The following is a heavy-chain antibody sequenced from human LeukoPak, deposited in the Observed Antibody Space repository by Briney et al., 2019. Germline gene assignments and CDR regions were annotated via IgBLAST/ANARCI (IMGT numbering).Heavy chain of an antibody. J-gene: IGHJ6*03. CDR3: AKDGGLLWFGELPRTFYYMDV. CDR1: GFTFNSYS. Sequence: GGSLRLSCAASGFTFNSYSMNWVRQAPGKGLEWVSSISSSSNYIYYADSVKGRFTISRDNSKNTLYLQMNSLRAEDTAVYYCAKDGGLLWFGELPRTFYYMDVWGKGTTVTVSS. V-gene: IGHV3-21*04. CDR2: ISSSSNYI. D-gene: IGHD3-10*01.